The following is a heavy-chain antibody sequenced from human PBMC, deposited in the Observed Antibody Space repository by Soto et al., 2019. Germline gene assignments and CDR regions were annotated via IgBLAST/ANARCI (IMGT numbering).Heavy chain of an antibody. CDR3: AMSYSSSLSWFDP. Sequence: GGSLRLSCAASGFTFTSYAMNWVRQAPGKGLEWVSSISSSSSYIYYADSVKGRFTISRDNAKNSLYLQMNSLRAEDTAVYYCAMSYSSSLSWFDPWGQGTLVTVSS. CDR2: ISSSSSYI. D-gene: IGHD6-6*01. J-gene: IGHJ5*02. V-gene: IGHV3-21*01. CDR1: GFTFTSYA.